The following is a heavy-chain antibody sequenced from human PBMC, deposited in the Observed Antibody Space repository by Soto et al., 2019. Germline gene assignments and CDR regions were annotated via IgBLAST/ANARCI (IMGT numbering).Heavy chain of an antibody. CDR2: ISGSGGST. V-gene: IGHV3-23*01. CDR1: GFTFSSYA. CDR3: AKDPSIAAAGADDAFDI. D-gene: IGHD6-13*01. J-gene: IGHJ3*02. Sequence: EVQLLESGGGLVQPGGSLRLSCAASGFTFSSYAMSWVRQAPGKGLEWVSAISGSGGSTYYADSVKGRFTISRDNSKNTLYLQMNSLRAEYTAVYYCAKDPSIAAAGADDAFDIWGQGTMVTVSS.